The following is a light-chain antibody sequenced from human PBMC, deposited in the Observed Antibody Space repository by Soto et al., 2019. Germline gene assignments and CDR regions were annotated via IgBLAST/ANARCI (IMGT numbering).Light chain of an antibody. CDR3: SSYAASNNFYFV. Sequence: QSALTQPPSASGSPGQSVTIYCTGTSSDVGGYNYVSWYQQYPGRAPKLMIYEVTKRPSGVPDRFSGSKAGNTASLTVSGLQAEDEADYYCSSYAASNNFYFVFGGGTKLTV. CDR2: EVT. CDR1: SSDVGGYNY. J-gene: IGLJ3*02. V-gene: IGLV2-8*01.